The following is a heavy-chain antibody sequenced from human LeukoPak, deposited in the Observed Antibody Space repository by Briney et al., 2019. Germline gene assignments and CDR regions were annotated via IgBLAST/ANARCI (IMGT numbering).Heavy chain of an antibody. CDR3: AKDRVLDYYDSSGYPSY. V-gene: IGHV3-23*01. CDR2: ITGSGGRP. J-gene: IGHJ4*02. D-gene: IGHD3-22*01. Sequence: GGSLRLSCATSGFTFSSYAMSWVRQTPGKGLEWVSAITGSGGRPYYADSVKGRFTISRDNSKTTLYLQMNSLRAEDTAVYYCAKDRVLDYYDSSGYPSYWGQGTLVTVSS. CDR1: GFTFSSYA.